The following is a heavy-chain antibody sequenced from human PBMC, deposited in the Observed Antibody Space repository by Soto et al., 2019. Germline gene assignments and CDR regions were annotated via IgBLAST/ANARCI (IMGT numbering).Heavy chain of an antibody. J-gene: IGHJ4*02. CDR3: AVTGGAMADFDY. V-gene: IGHV5-51*01. CDR2: IYPGDSDT. CDR1: GYTFTTYC. Sequence: EVQLVQSGAEVKKPGESLKISCKTSGYTFTTYCIGWVRQMPGKGLEWMGIIYPGDSDTKYSPSFQGQVSISADKSVSTAYLQWSSLRASDTAMYYCAVTGGAMADFDYWGQGTLVTVSS. D-gene: IGHD5-18*01.